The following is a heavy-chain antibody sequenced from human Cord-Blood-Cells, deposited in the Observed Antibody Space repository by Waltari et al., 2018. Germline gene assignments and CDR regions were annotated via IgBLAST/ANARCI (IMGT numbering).Heavy chain of an antibody. D-gene: IGHD6-19*01. J-gene: IGHJ4*02. CDR1: GFTFCGSG. V-gene: IGHV3-30*18. CDR3: AKDFGWGFDY. Sequence: QVQLVESGGGVVQPGRSLSLYWAASGFTFCGSGTPWARQAPGKGLEWVAVISYDGSNKYYADSVKGRFTISRDNSKNTLYLQMNSLRAEDTAVYYCAKDFGWGFDYWGQGTLVTVSS. CDR2: ISYDGSNK.